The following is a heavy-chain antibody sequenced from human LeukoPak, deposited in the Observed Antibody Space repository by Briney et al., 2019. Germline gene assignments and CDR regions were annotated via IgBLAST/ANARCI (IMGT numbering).Heavy chain of an antibody. Sequence: GSMTPSSAASGFTFSSYWMHWVSQAPGKGLVWVSRINSDGSSISYADSVKGRFNVSRDNAKNTLYLQVNSLRAEDTAVYYCAREGAPGTHYPSWFDPWGQG. J-gene: IGHJ5*02. V-gene: IGHV3-74*01. CDR2: INSDGSSI. CDR1: GFTFSSYW. CDR3: AREGAPGTHYPSWFDP. D-gene: IGHD6-13*01.